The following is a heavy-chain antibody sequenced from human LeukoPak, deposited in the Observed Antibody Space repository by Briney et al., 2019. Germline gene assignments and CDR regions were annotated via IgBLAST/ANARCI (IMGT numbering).Heavy chain of an antibody. CDR1: GYTFSNYG. Sequence: GASVKVSCKASGYTFSNYGISWVRQAPGQGLEWMGWISAYNGNTNCAQKFQGRVTVTTDTSTNKVYMELRSLRSDDTAVYYCARDLTAGRLVAGVVYWGQGTLVTVSS. CDR2: ISAYNGNT. J-gene: IGHJ4*02. V-gene: IGHV1-18*01. D-gene: IGHD7-27*01. CDR3: ARDLTAGRLVAGVVY.